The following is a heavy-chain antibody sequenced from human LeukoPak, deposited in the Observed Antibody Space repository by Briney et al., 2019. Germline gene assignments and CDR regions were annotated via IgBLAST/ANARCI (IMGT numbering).Heavy chain of an antibody. Sequence: GGSLRLSCVASGFTFSSYTMYWFRQAPGKGLEWVGFIRSRAYGGTTEYAASVKGRFAISRDDSQSTAYLQMNSLKTEDTGLYYCTRRLSYADYWGQGTLVTVSS. V-gene: IGHV3-49*03. D-gene: IGHD3-16*01. J-gene: IGHJ4*02. CDR3: TRRLSYADY. CDR1: GFTFSSYT. CDR2: IRSRAYGGTT.